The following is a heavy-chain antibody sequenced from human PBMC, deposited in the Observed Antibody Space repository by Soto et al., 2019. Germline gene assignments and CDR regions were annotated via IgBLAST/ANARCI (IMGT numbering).Heavy chain of an antibody. V-gene: IGHV1-18*01. CDR1: GYTFTSYG. D-gene: IGHD3-22*01. CDR3: ARGGYYDSSGSSNYYYYGMNV. J-gene: IGHJ6*02. Sequence: GASLKVSCKASGYTFTSYGINWVRQAPGQGLEWLGWISAYDGNTNYAQILQGRVSMTTDTSTNTAYMELRSLRSDDTAMYYCARGGYYDSSGSSNYYYYGMNVWGQGTTVTVSS. CDR2: ISAYDGNT.